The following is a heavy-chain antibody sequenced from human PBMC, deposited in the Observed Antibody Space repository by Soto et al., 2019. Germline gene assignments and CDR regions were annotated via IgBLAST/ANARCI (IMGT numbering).Heavy chain of an antibody. Sequence: SETLSLTCTVSGGSISSYYWSWIRQPPGKGLEWIGYIYYSGSTNYNPSLKSRVTISVDTSKNQFSLKLSSVTAADTAVYYCAREGSKYYGSGSPGWDAFDIWGQGTMVTVSS. J-gene: IGHJ3*02. CDR2: IYYSGST. CDR3: AREGSKYYGSGSPGWDAFDI. CDR1: GGSISSYY. V-gene: IGHV4-59*01. D-gene: IGHD3-10*01.